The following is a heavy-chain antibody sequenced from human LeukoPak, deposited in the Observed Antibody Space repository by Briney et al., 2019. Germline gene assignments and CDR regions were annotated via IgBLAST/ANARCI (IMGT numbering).Heavy chain of an antibody. CDR2: ISASGGST. Sequence: GGSLRLSCAASGFTFGSYAMSWVRQAPGKGLEWVSAISASGGSTYYADSVKGRFTISRDNSMDTLYLQMNSLRAGDTAVYYCAKHRFESGGYHSTDWGQGTLVTVSS. D-gene: IGHD3-22*01. CDR3: AKHRFESGGYHSTD. V-gene: IGHV3-23*01. J-gene: IGHJ4*02. CDR1: GFTFGSYA.